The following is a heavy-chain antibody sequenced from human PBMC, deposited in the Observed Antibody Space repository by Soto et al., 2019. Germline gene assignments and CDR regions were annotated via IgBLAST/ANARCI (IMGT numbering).Heavy chain of an antibody. J-gene: IGHJ6*02. Sequence: KTSETLSLTCTVSGGSISSGGHYWSWIRQHPGKGLEWIGYIYHSGSTNYNPSLRSRVTISVHTSENQFSLKLNSVTAADTAVYYCARTVLVEPGTLAHFYYGMDVWGQGTTVTVSS. D-gene: IGHD2-2*01. CDR1: GGSISSGGHY. CDR3: ARTVLVEPGTLAHFYYGMDV. V-gene: IGHV4-31*03. CDR2: IYHSGST.